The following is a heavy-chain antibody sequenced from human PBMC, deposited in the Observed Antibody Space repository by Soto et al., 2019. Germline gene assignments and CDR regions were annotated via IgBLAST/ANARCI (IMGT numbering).Heavy chain of an antibody. CDR1: GASVSSGNQY. J-gene: IGHJ5*02. Sequence: SETLSLTCTVSGASVSSGNQYYSWIRQPPGKGLEWLGYIFHSGSTLYNPSLRGRLTLSADTSRNQLSLYLTSVTAADTAVYYCVRGGIAGHWFDPWGQGILVTVSS. D-gene: IGHD2-15*01. CDR2: IFHSGST. CDR3: VRGGIAGHWFDP. V-gene: IGHV4-30-4*01.